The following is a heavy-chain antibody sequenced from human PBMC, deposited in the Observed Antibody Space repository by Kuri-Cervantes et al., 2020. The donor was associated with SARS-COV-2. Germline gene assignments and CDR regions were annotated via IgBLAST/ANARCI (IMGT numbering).Heavy chain of an antibody. CDR1: GFTLDGHA. V-gene: IGHV3-9*01. Sequence: GGSLRLSCSASGFTLDGHAMHWVRQVPGRGLEWVSRISWNSAHIDYADSVKGRFTISRDNAKNSLYLQMNSLRAEDTALYYCARYGDYYFDYWGQGTLVTVSS. D-gene: IGHD4-17*01. CDR2: ISWNSAHI. J-gene: IGHJ4*02. CDR3: ARYGDYYFDY.